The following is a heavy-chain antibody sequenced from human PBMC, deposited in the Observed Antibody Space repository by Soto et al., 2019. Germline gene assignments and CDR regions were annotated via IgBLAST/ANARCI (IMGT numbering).Heavy chain of an antibody. CDR2: IYYSGST. J-gene: IGHJ6*02. CDR1: GGSISSYY. V-gene: IGHV4-59*01. Sequence: QVQLQESGPGLVKPSETLSLTCTVSGGSISSYYWSWIRQPPGKGLEWIGYIYYSGSTNYNPSLKSRVTISVDTSKNQFSLKLSSVTAADTAVYYCARELSSNYGDAYYYSGMDVWGQGTTVTVSS. D-gene: IGHD1-7*01. CDR3: ARELSSNYGDAYYYSGMDV.